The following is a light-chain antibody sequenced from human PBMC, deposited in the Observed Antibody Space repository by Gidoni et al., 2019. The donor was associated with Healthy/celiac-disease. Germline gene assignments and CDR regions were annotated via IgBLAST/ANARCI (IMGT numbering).Light chain of an antibody. J-gene: IGLJ2*01. CDR1: SSNIGSNT. CDR3: AAWDDSLNGRV. V-gene: IGLV1-44*01. Sequence: SVLTQPPSASGTPGQRATISCSGSSSNIGSNTVNWYQQLPGTAPKLLIYSNNQRPSGVPDRFSGSKPGTSASLAISGLQSEDEADYYCAAWDDSLNGRVFGGGTKLTVL. CDR2: SNN.